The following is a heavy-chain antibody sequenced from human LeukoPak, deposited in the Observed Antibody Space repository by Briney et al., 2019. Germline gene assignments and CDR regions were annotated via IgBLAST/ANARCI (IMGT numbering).Heavy chain of an antibody. Sequence: PSETLSLTCTVYVGSFSDYNWSWIHQPPGKGLEWIGEINHSGSTNYNPSLKSRVMISLDTSKNQFSLKLNSVTAADTAVYFCARDRDYGSGMDVWGKGTTVTVSS. CDR1: VGSFSDYN. V-gene: IGHV4-34*01. D-gene: IGHD3-10*01. CDR3: ARDRDYGSGMDV. CDR2: INHSGST. J-gene: IGHJ6*03.